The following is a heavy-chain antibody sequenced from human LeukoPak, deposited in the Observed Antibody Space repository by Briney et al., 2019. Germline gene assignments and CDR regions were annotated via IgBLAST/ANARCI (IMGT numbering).Heavy chain of an antibody. CDR2: IYYSGST. V-gene: IGHV4-31*03. Sequence: SETLSLTCTVSGGSISSGGYYWSWIRQHPGKGLEWIGYIYYSGSTYYNPSLKSRVTISVDTSKNQFSLKLSSVTAADTAVYYCARRPEYYSYGYYGMDVWGQGTTVTVSS. D-gene: IGHD5-18*01. CDR3: ARRPEYYSYGYYGMDV. CDR1: GGSISSGGYY. J-gene: IGHJ6*02.